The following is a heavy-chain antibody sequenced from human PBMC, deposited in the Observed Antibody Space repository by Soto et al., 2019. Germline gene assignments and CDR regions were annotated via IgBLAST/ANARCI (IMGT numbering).Heavy chain of an antibody. J-gene: IGHJ6*02. CDR1: GGTFSGYY. CDR2: INHSGST. D-gene: IGHD3-3*02. CDR3: ARVIRDGHKYYYYYGMDV. Sequence: PSETLSLTCAVYGGTFSGYYWSWIRQPPGKGLEWIGEINHSGSTNYNPSLKSRVTISVDTSKNQFSLKLSSVTAADTAVYYCARVIRDGHKYYYYYGMDVWGQGTTVTVSS. V-gene: IGHV4-34*01.